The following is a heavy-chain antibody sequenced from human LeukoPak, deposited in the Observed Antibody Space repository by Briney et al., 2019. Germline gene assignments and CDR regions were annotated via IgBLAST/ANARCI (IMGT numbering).Heavy chain of an antibody. Sequence: GGSLRLSCAASGFNFSSSAMNWVRQAPGKGLEWVSTISGSGDRTYYADSVKGRFTISRDNSKNTLFLQMNSLRAEDTAVYYCAKGYYGSGSYGWFDYWGQGTLVTVSS. CDR1: GFNFSSSA. CDR3: AKGYYGSGSYGWFDY. D-gene: IGHD3-10*01. J-gene: IGHJ4*02. CDR2: ISGSGDRT. V-gene: IGHV3-23*01.